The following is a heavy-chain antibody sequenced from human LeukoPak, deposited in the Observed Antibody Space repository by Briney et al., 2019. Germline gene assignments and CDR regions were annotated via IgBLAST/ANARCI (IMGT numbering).Heavy chain of an antibody. J-gene: IGHJ4*02. CDR2: INHSGRT. Sequence: SETLSLTCAVYGGSFSGYYWSWIRQPPGKGLEWIGEINHSGRTNYNPSLKSRVTISVDTSKNQISLKPSSVTAADTAVYYCARARDFWTGYFDYWGQGTLVTLSS. CDR3: ARARDFWTGYFDY. CDR1: GGSFSGYY. D-gene: IGHD3/OR15-3a*01. V-gene: IGHV4-34*01.